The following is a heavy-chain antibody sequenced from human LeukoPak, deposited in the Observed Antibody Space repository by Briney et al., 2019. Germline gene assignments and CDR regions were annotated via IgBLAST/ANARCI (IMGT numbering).Heavy chain of an antibody. J-gene: IGHJ4*02. V-gene: IGHV3-7*03. CDR3: AKDRAGTSGTRRGIDY. Sequence: PGGSLRLSCAASGFTFSSYWMSWVRQAPGKGLEWVANIKHDGSEKYYVDSVKGRFTISRDNAKNSLYLQMNSLRAEDTAVYYYAKDRAGTSGTRRGIDYWGQGTLVTVSS. D-gene: IGHD3-10*01. CDR1: GFTFSSYW. CDR2: IKHDGSEK.